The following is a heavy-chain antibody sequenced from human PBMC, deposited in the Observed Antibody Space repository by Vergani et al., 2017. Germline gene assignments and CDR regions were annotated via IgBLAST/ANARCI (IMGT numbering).Heavy chain of an antibody. V-gene: IGHV4-59*01. CDR3: ARGHRAGTGRYYYYYMDV. D-gene: IGHD3-10*01. Sequence: QVQLQESGPGLVKPSETLSLTCTVSGGSISSYYWSWIRQPPGKGLEWIGYIYYSGSTNYNPSLKSRVTLSVDTSKNQFSLKLSSVTAADTAVYYCARGHRAGTGRYYYYYMDVWGKGTTVTVSS. CDR1: GGSISSYY. J-gene: IGHJ6*03. CDR2: IYYSGST.